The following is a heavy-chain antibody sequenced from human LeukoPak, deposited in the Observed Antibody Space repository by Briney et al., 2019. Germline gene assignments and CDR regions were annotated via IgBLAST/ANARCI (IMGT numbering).Heavy chain of an antibody. CDR1: GYTFTIYG. Sequence: AAVKVSCTASGYTFTIYGISWVRQAPGQGLEWMGGISAYNGNTNYAQKLQGRVTMTTDTSTSTAYMELRSLRSDDTAVYYCAREGIVVVPAAIRYFDYWGQGTLVTVSS. V-gene: IGHV1-18*01. J-gene: IGHJ4*02. D-gene: IGHD2-2*02. CDR3: AREGIVVVPAAIRYFDY. CDR2: ISAYNGNT.